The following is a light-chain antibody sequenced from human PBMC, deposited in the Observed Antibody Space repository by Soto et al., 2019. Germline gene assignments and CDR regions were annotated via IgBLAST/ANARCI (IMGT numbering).Light chain of an antibody. V-gene: IGKV3-11*01. CDR1: QSVRSF. J-gene: IGKJ5*01. Sequence: IVLTQSPGTLSLSPGERASLSCRASQSVRSFLAWYQQKPGQAPRLLIYDASNRATGIPARFSGSGSGTDFTLTISSLEPEDFAVYYCQQRSNWPPITFGQGTRLEIK. CDR3: QQRSNWPPIT. CDR2: DAS.